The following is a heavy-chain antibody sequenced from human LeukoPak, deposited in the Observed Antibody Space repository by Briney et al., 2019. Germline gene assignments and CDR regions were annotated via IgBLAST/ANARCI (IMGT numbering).Heavy chain of an antibody. CDR3: ARGTYFDWSIGIRGYYYGMDV. D-gene: IGHD3-9*01. V-gene: IGHV7-4-1*02. CDR2: INTNTGNP. Sequence: GASVKVSCKASGYTFTSYAMNWVRQATGQGLEWMGWINTNTGNPTYAQGFTGRFVFSLDTSVSTAYLQISSLKAEDTAVYYCARGTYFDWSIGIRGYYYGMDVWGQGTTVTVSS. CDR1: GYTFTSYA. J-gene: IGHJ6*02.